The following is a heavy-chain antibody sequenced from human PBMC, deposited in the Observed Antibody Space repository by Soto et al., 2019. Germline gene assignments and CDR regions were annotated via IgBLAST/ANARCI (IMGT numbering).Heavy chain of an antibody. CDR1: GGTFSSYA. J-gene: IGHJ4*02. D-gene: IGHD3-10*01. Sequence: QVQLVQSGAEVKKPGSSVKVSCKASGGTFSSYAISWVRQAPGQGLEWMGGLIPIFGTANYAQKVQGRITITADESTSTAYLELSSLRSEDTAVYYCSAYYYVSGSYFFVYLGQGTLVTVSS. CDR3: SAYYYVSGSYFFVY. V-gene: IGHV1-69*01. CDR2: LIPIFGTA.